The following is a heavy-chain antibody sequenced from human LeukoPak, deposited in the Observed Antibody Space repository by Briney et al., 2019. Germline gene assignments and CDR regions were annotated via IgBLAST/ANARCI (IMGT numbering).Heavy chain of an antibody. D-gene: IGHD6-6*01. V-gene: IGHV4-34*01. CDR2: INHSGST. J-gene: IGHJ6*02. CDR1: GGSFSGYY. CDR3: AGGEKKIAARRNYYYYYGMDV. Sequence: SETLSLTCAVYGGSFSGYYWSWIRQPPGKGLEWIGEINHSGSTNYNPSLKSRVTISVDTSKNQFSLKLSSVTAADTAVYYCAGGEKKIAARRNYYYYYGMDVWGQGTTVTVSS.